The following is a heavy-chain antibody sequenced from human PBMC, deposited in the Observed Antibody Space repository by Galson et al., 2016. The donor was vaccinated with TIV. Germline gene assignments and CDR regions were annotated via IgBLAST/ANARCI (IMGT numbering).Heavy chain of an antibody. CDR3: ARERRHCGNECFLRYYYGMDA. CDR1: GFTFSIYN. V-gene: IGHV3-48*01. D-gene: IGHD2-21*01. J-gene: IGHJ6*02. CDR2: ISTTSSLI. Sequence: SLRLSCAASGFTFSIYNMNWVRQPPGKGLEWISYISTTSSLIYYADSVRGRFTISRDNAKNSLYLQMNSLRPEDTAVYFCARERRHCGNECFLRYYYGMDAWGQGTTVTVSS.